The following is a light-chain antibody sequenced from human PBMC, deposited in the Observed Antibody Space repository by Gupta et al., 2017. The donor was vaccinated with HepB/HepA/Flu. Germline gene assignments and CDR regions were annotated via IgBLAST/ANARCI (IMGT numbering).Light chain of an antibody. V-gene: IGKV3-20*01. CDR3: QQDGTPVS. CDR2: DAS. CDR1: QSVGTY. Sequence: EIVLTQSPGTLSLSPGERATLSCRGSQSVGTYLAWYQQKPGQAPRLLIFDASTRIGGIPDMCSGSGSGKDFNHTISRLEPEDVAFYYYQQDGTPVSFGTGTKVDIK. J-gene: IGKJ3*01.